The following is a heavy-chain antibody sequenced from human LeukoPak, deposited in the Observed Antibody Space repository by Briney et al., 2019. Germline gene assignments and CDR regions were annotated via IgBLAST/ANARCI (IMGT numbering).Heavy chain of an antibody. J-gene: IGHJ4*02. V-gene: IGHV3-74*01. CDR3: ARDMWGTFDY. D-gene: IGHD7-27*01. CDR2: ISPDGSTT. CDR1: GYTFSVLW. Sequence: GSLRLSCAASGYTFSVLWMHWVRQVPGTGPVWVSRISPDGSTTTYADSVKGRFTISRDNAKNSLCLQISSLRAEDTAVYYCARDMWGTFDYWGQGTLVTVSS.